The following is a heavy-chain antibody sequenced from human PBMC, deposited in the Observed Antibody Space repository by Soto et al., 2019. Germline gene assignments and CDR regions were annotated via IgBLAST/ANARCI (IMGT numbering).Heavy chain of an antibody. CDR2: IYHSGST. J-gene: IGHJ4*02. CDR1: GGSISSGGYS. Sequence: QLQLQESGSGLVKPSQTLSLTCAVSGGSISSGGYSWSWIRQPPGKGLEWIGYIYHSGSTYYNPSLKSRVTISVDRSKNQFSLKLSSVTAADTAVYYCASGFWSGSHGGVYYFDYWGQGTLVTVSS. CDR3: ASGFWSGSHGGVYYFDY. V-gene: IGHV4-30-2*01. D-gene: IGHD3-3*01.